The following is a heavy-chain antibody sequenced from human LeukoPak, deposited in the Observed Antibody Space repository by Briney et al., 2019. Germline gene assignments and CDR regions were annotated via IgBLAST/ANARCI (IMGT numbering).Heavy chain of an antibody. Sequence: GGSLTLSCAASGFTFSSYSMSWVRQAPGKGLEWVSAISGSGSSTYYADSVKGQFTISRDNSKDTLYLQMNSLRAEDTAVYCCAREGFRYWGQGTLVTVSS. CDR2: ISGSGSST. J-gene: IGHJ4*02. CDR3: AREGFRY. V-gene: IGHV3-23*01. D-gene: IGHD3-10*01. CDR1: GFTFSSYS.